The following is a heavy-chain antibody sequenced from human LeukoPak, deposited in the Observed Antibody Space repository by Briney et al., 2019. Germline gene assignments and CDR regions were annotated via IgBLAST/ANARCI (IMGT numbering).Heavy chain of an antibody. CDR1: GYTLTESS. J-gene: IGHJ4*02. CDR3: ARNSRVASTSGLNY. D-gene: IGHD5-12*01. CDR2: FDPEDGET. Sequence: ASVKVSCKVSGYTLTESSMHWVRQAPGKGLEWMGGFDPEDGETIYAQKFQGRVTMTEDTSTDTAYMELSSLRLDDTAMYYCARNSRVASTSGLNYWGQGTLVTVSS. V-gene: IGHV1-24*01.